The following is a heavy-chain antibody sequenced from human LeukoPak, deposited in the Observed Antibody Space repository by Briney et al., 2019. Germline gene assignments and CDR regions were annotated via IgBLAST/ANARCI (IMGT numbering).Heavy chain of an antibody. J-gene: IGHJ5*02. V-gene: IGHV1-69*04. CDR3: ARLDIVVVPAAPYNWFDP. CDR1: GGTFSSYA. CDR2: IIPILGIA. Sequence: SVKVSCKASGGTFSSYAISWVRQAPGQGLEWTGRIIPILGIANYAQKFQGRVTITADKSTSTTYMELSSLRSEDTAVYYCARLDIVVVPAAPYNWFDPWGQGTLVTVSS. D-gene: IGHD2-2*01.